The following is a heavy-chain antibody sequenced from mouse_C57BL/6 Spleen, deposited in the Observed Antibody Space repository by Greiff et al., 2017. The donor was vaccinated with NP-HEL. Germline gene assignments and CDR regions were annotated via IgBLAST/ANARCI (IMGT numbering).Heavy chain of an antibody. V-gene: IGHV14-4*01. CDR3: TTGGDYYAMDY. Sequence: VQLQQSGAELVRPGASVKLSCTASGFNITDDYMHWVKQRPEQGLEWLGWIDPANGDTEYASKFQGKATLTADTSSNTAYLQLSSLTSEDTAVYYGTTGGDYYAMDYWGQGTSVTVSS. J-gene: IGHJ4*01. CDR1: GFNITDDY. CDR2: IDPANGDT.